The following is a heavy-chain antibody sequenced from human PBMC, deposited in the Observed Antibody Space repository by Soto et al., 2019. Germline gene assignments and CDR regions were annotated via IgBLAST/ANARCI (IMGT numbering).Heavy chain of an antibody. CDR2: VSHDGRNT. J-gene: IGHJ4*02. CDR3: AKGGRQWLVTSDFNY. V-gene: IGHV3-30*18. Sequence: VQLVESGGGVVQPGRSLRLSCAASGFTFSDYAMHWVRQAPGKGLEWVAVVSHDGRNTHYADSVKGRFTIASDSSKRTVSLEMTSLRAEDTAVYYCAKGGRQWLVTSDFNYWGQGARVTVSS. CDR1: GFTFSDYA. D-gene: IGHD6-19*01.